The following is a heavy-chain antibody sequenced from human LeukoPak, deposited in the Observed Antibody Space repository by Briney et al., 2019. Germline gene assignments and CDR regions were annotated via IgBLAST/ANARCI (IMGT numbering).Heavy chain of an antibody. CDR2: IRNKANRYTT. D-gene: IGHD3-10*01. V-gene: IGHV3-72*01. CDR3: ARDNTMVRGVFDY. Sequence: GGSLRLSCVASGFTFSDHYMDWVRQAPGEGLEWVGRIRNKANRYTTEYAASVRGRFTISRDDSKNSLYLQMNSLKTEDTAVYYCARDNTMVRGVFDYWGQGTLVTVSS. J-gene: IGHJ4*02. CDR1: GFTFSDHY.